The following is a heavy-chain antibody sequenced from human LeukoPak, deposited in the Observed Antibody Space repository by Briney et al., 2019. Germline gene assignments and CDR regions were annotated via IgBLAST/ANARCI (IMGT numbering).Heavy chain of an antibody. CDR1: GGTFSSYA. CDR3: ARVLQRDAFDI. CDR2: IIPILGIA. D-gene: IGHD5-24*01. J-gene: IGHJ3*02. Sequence: ASVKVSCKASGGTFSSYAISWVRQAPGQGLEWMGRIIPILGIANYAQKFQGRVTITADKSTSTAYMELSSLRSEDTAVYYCARVLQRDAFDIWGQGTMVTVSS. V-gene: IGHV1-69*04.